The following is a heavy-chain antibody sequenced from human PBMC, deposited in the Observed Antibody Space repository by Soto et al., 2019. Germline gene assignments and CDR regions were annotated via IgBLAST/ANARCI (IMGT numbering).Heavy chain of an antibody. CDR3: AKDQGSSWYEIDY. V-gene: IGHV3-23*01. CDR1: GFTFSNYA. D-gene: IGHD6-13*01. Sequence: EVQLLESGGGLVQPGGSLRLSCAASGFTFSNYAVTWVRQAPGKGLEWVSTISGSGGSTYYADSVKGRFTISRDKSKNTVYLQMNSLRAEDTAVYYCAKDQGSSWYEIDYWGQGTLVTVSS. J-gene: IGHJ4*02. CDR2: ISGSGGST.